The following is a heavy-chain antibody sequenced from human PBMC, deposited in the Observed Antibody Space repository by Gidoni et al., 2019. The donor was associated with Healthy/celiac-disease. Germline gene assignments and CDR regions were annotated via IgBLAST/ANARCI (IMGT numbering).Heavy chain of an antibody. CDR1: GFTFDDYA. Sequence: EVQLVESGGGLVQPGRSLRLSCAASGFTFDDYAMHWVRQAPGKGLEWVSGISWNSGSIGYADSVKGRFTISRDNAKNSLYLQMNSLRAEDTALYYCAKGSKQWLSFGYWGQGTLVTVSS. V-gene: IGHV3-9*01. J-gene: IGHJ4*02. D-gene: IGHD6-19*01. CDR3: AKGSKQWLSFGY. CDR2: ISWNSGSI.